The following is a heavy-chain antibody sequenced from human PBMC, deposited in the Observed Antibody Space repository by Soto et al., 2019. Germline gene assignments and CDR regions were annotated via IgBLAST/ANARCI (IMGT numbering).Heavy chain of an antibody. CDR2: INAGNGNT. D-gene: IGHD3-3*01. CDR3: ARDWRGAEGFDP. Sequence: ASVKVSWKASGYTFTSYAMHWVRQAPGQRLEWMGWINAGNGNTKYSQKFQGRVTITRDTSASTAYMELRNLTSDDTTVYFCARDWRGAEGFDPWGQGTLVTVSS. CDR1: GYTFTSYA. J-gene: IGHJ5*02. V-gene: IGHV1-3*01.